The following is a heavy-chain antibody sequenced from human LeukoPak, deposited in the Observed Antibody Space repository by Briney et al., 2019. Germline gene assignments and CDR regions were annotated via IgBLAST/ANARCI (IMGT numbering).Heavy chain of an antibody. CDR3: ARGLNRAFDY. V-gene: IGHV3-48*03. D-gene: IGHD2/OR15-2a*01. CDR2: ISGSGRPT. Sequence: PGGSLRLSCAASGFIFSNYEMNWVRQAPGKGLEWISYISGSGRPTYYADSVKGRFTISRDNARKSLFLQMNSLRAEDTAIYYCARGLNRAFDYWGQGTLVTVSS. J-gene: IGHJ4*02. CDR1: GFIFSNYE.